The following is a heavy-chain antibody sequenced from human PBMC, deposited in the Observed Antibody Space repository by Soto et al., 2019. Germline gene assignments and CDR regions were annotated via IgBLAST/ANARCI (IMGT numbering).Heavy chain of an antibody. D-gene: IGHD6-13*01. CDR3: ARVAAAREYYYDY. CDR1: GGSVSSGSFY. J-gene: IGHJ4*02. V-gene: IGHV4-61*01. CDR2: IYYSGST. Sequence: QVQLQESGPGLVKPSETLSLTCTVSGGSVSSGSFYWSRIRQAPGKELECIGYIYYSGSTNYNPPLKSRVTVSVDTSKSQFSRKLSSVTAADTAVYYCARVAAAREYYYDYWGQGTLVTVSS.